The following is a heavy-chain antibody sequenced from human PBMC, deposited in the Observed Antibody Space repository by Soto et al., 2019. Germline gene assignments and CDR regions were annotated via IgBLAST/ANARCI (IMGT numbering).Heavy chain of an antibody. V-gene: IGHV3-33*01. CDR3: ARDGQFVVLTAIPYYGMDV. Sequence: QVQLVESGGGVVQPGRSLRLSCAASGFTFSSYGMHWVRQAPGKGLEWVAVIWYDGSNKYYAESVKGGFTISRDNSKNTLYLQMNSLIAEDTAVYYCARDGQFVVLTAIPYYGMDVWGQGTTVTVSS. J-gene: IGHJ6*02. D-gene: IGHD2-21*02. CDR2: IWYDGSNK. CDR1: GFTFSSYG.